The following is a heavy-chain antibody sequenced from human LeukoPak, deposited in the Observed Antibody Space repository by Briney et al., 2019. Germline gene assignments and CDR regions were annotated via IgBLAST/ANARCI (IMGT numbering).Heavy chain of an antibody. CDR3: ARDETGTTAQATYNWFDP. J-gene: IGHJ5*02. CDR2: INHSGST. CDR1: GGSFSGYY. D-gene: IGHD1-7*01. Sequence: SETLSLTCAVYGGSFSGYYWSWIRQPPGKGLEWIGEINHSGSTNYNSSLKSRVTISVDTSKNQFSLKLSSVTAADTAVYYCARDETGTTAQATYNWFDPWGQGTLVTVSS. V-gene: IGHV4-34*01.